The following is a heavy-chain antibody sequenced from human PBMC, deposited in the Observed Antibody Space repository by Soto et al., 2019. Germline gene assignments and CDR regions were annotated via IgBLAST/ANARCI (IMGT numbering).Heavy chain of an antibody. CDR2: IIPIFGTA. Sequence: QVQLVQSGAEVKKPGSSVKVSCKASGGTFSSYAISWVRQAPGQGLEWMGGIIPIFGTANYAQKFQGRVTITADEPTSTAYMERSSLRSEDTAVYYWARDGKKKGANNKGMDVGGKGTTVTVSS. D-gene: IGHD1-1*01. V-gene: IGHV1-69*01. CDR1: GGTFSSYA. J-gene: IGHJ6*04. CDR3: ARDGKKKGANNKGMDV.